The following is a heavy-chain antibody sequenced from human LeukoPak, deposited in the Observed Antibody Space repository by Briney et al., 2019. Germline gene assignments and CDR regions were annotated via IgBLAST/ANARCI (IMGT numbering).Heavy chain of an antibody. CDR1: GGSFSGYY. Sequence: KPSETLSLTCAVYGGSFSGYYWSWIRQPPGKGLEWIGESNHSGSTNYNPSLKSRVTISVDTSKNQFSLKLSSVTAADTAVYYCARVRGAARDYYYYYMDVWGKGTTVTVYS. J-gene: IGHJ6*03. V-gene: IGHV4-34*01. CDR3: ARVRGAARDYYYYYMDV. CDR2: SNHSGST. D-gene: IGHD6-6*01.